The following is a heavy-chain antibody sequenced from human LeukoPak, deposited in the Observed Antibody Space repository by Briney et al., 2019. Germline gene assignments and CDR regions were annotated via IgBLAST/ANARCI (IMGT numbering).Heavy chain of an antibody. Sequence: SQTLSLTCAVSGVSITSDTYCWSWIRQRPGKGLEWIGYILHSGSTYYNPSLKSRVTISIDTSKSQFSLKLSSVTAADTAVYYCARTRDFWSGYFDYWGQGTLVTVSS. CDR3: ARTRDFWSGYFDY. D-gene: IGHD3-3*01. CDR1: GVSITSDTYC. J-gene: IGHJ4*02. V-gene: IGHV4-30-2*01. CDR2: ILHSGST.